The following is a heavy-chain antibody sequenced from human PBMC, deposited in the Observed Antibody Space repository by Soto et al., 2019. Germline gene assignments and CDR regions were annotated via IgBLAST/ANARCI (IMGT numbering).Heavy chain of an antibody. V-gene: IGHV3-23*01. Sequence: EVQLLESGGGLVQPGGSLRLSCAASGFTFSSYAMSWVRQAPGKGLEWVSAISGSGGSTYYADSVKGRFTISRDNSKNTLYLQINRLRAEDTAVYYGAKGKGRGYSYGGDGAFDIWGQGTMVTVSS. CDR3: AKGKGRGYSYGGDGAFDI. CDR1: GFTFSSYA. CDR2: ISGSGGST. J-gene: IGHJ3*02. D-gene: IGHD5-18*01.